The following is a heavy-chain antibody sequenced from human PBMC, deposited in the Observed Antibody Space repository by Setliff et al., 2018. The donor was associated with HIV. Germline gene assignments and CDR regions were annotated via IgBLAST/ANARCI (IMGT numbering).Heavy chain of an antibody. J-gene: IGHJ4*02. CDR2: INTSGST. CDR3: ARDPNTGWYYLDF. D-gene: IGHD6-19*01. Sequence: SETLSLTCTVSGGSVSNYYWTWIRQSAGKGLEWIWHINTSGSTQYNTSLKSRLTMSVDSSGNQFSLTLTSVTAADTAVYYCARDPNTGWYYLDFWGPGALVTAPQ. CDR1: GGSVSNYY. V-gene: IGHV4-4*07.